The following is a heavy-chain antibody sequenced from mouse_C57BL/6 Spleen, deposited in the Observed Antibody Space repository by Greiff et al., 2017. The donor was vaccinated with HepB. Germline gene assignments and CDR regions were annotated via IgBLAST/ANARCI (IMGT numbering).Heavy chain of an antibody. J-gene: IGHJ1*03. CDR3: ARRAEGTGWYFDV. V-gene: IGHV8-12*01. CDR2: IYWDEDK. Sequence: QVTLKVCGPGILQSSQTLSLTCSFSGFSLSTSGMGVSWIRQPSGQGLGWLAHIYWDEDKRYNPSLKSRLTVSKDTSRNQVFLKITSVDTADTATYYCARRAEGTGWYFDVWGTGTTVTVSS. CDR1: GFSLSTSGMG. D-gene: IGHD4-1*01.